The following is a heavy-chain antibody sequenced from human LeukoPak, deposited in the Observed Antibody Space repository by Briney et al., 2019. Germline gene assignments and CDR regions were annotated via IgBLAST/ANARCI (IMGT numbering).Heavy chain of an antibody. Sequence: SETLSLTCAVYGGSFRGYYWSWIRQPPGKGLEWIGEINHSGSTNYNPSLKSRVTISVDTSKNQFSLKLSSVAAADTAVYYCARGYGKMNYWGQGTLVTVSS. CDR1: GGSFRGYY. CDR2: INHSGST. D-gene: IGHD4-17*01. J-gene: IGHJ4*02. V-gene: IGHV4-34*01. CDR3: ARGYGKMNY.